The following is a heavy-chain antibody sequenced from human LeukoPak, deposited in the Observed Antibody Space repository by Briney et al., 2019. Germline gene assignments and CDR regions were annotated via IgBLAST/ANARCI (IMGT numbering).Heavy chain of an antibody. J-gene: IGHJ4*02. D-gene: IGHD3-10*01. CDR1: GYTFTSYY. Sequence: ASVKVSCKASGYTFTSYYMHWARQAPGQGLEWMGIINPSGGSTSYAQKFQGRVTMTRDMSTSTVYMELSSLRSEDTAVYYCARELGSGSYYGYYFDYWGQGTLVTVSS. CDR3: ARELGSGSYYGYYFDY. V-gene: IGHV1-46*01. CDR2: INPSGGST.